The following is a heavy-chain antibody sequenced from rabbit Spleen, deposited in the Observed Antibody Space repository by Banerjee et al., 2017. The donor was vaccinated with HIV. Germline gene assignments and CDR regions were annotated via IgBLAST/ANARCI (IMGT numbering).Heavy chain of an antibody. Sequence: QEQLVESGGGLVKPEGSLKLSCTASGFSFSNKAVMCWVRQAPGKGLEWIACINAITGKPVYANWAKGRSTFSKTSSTTVTLQMTSLTAADTATYFCVSSGWENLWGQGTLVTVS. J-gene: IGHJ4*01. CDR3: VSSGWENL. D-gene: IGHD4-1*01. CDR2: INAITGKP. V-gene: IGHV1S45*01. CDR1: GFSFSNKAV.